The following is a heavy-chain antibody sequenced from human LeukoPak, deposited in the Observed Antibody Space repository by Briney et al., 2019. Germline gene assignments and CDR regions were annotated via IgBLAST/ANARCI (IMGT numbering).Heavy chain of an antibody. J-gene: IGHJ4*02. D-gene: IGHD3-16*02. CDR2: ISGSGGST. CDR3: AKDTNEYRNFDS. Sequence: GGSLRLSCAASGFTFSDHYMDWVRQAPGKALEWVSAISGSGGSTYYADSVTGRFTISRDNSKNTLYLQMNSLRVGDTSIYYCAKDTNEYRNFDSWGQGTLVTVSS. CDR1: GFTFSDHY. V-gene: IGHV3-23*01.